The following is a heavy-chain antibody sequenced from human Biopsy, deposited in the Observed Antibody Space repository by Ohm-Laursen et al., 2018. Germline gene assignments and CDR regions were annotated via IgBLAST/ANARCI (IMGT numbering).Heavy chain of an antibody. Sequence: SLRLSCAAPGFSFSSYGMHWVRQAPGKGLEWVAVIWYDGTDKFYADSVKGRFTISRDNSKNTLYLHMNSLRAADTAVYYCARDRYYGSENYFSHYNMDVWGQGTTVTVSS. V-gene: IGHV3-33*01. CDR2: IWYDGTDK. D-gene: IGHD3-10*01. CDR3: ARDRYYGSENYFSHYNMDV. J-gene: IGHJ6*03. CDR1: GFSFSSYG.